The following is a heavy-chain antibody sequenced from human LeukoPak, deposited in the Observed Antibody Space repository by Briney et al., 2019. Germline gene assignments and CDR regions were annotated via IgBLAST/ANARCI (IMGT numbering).Heavy chain of an antibody. Sequence: GGSLRLSCAASGFTFSRYVMSWVRQVPGRRPDWVSTISSTGGEIFYADSVKGRFTISRDNVKNLLYLQMNSLRAEDTAVYYCARVQRGIAVALDYWGQGTLATVSS. CDR2: ISSTGGEI. CDR3: ARVQRGIAVALDY. D-gene: IGHD6-19*01. J-gene: IGHJ4*02. CDR1: GFTFSRYV. V-gene: IGHV3-21*01.